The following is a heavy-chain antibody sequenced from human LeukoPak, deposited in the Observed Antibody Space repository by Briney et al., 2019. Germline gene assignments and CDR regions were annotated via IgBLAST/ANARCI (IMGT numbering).Heavy chain of an antibody. CDR1: GYTFTSYG. J-gene: IGHJ4*02. CDR2: INPNSGGT. V-gene: IGHV1-2*06. D-gene: IGHD4/OR15-4a*01. Sequence: ASVKVSCKTSGYTFTSYGIIWVRQAAGQGLEWMGRINPNSGGTNYAQKFQGRVTMTRDTSISTAYMELSRLRSDDTAVYYCARTKDYGDGADYWGQGTLVTVSS. CDR3: ARTKDYGDGADY.